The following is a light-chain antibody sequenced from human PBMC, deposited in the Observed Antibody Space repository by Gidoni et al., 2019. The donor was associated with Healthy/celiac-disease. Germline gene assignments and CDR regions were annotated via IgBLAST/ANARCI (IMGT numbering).Light chain of an antibody. CDR3: QQYGSSSFT. Sequence: EIVLTQSPGTLSLSPGERATLSCRASQSVSSSYLAWYQQKPGTAPRLIIYGAASRATGIPDRFSGSGSGTDFTLTISRLEPDDFAVYYCQQYGSSSFTFGPGTKVDIK. CDR2: GAA. J-gene: IGKJ3*01. CDR1: QSVSSSY. V-gene: IGKV3-20*01.